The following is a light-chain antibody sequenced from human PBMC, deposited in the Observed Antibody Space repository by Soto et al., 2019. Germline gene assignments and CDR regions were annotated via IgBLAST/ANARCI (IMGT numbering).Light chain of an antibody. J-gene: IGKJ1*01. V-gene: IGKV1-5*01. Sequence: DIQMTQSPSTLSASVGDRVTITCRASQSIGNWLAWYQQKSGKAPKVLIYDASSVESGVPSRFSGSGSGTEFTLTITSRQPDDFATYYCQQYGDYSWTFGQGTKVEHK. CDR3: QQYGDYSWT. CDR2: DAS. CDR1: QSIGNW.